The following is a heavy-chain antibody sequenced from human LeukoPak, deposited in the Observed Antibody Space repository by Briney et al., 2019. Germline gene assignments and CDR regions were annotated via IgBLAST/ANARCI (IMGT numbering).Heavy chain of an antibody. CDR3: ASPYDSSGYAVVY. J-gene: IGHJ4*02. V-gene: IGHV3-74*01. CDR2: INSDGSST. D-gene: IGHD3-22*01. Sequence: GGSLRLSCAASGFTFSSYWMHWVRQAPGKGLVWVSRINSDGSSTSYADSVKGRFTISRDNAKNTLYLQMNSLRAEDTAVYYCASPYDSSGYAVVYWGQGTLVTVSS. CDR1: GFTFSSYW.